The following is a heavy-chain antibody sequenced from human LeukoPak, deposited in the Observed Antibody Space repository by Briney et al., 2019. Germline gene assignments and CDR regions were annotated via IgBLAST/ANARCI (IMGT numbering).Heavy chain of an antibody. CDR2: INPNSGGT. CDR3: ARMGVTVAGTISRKYFQH. CDR1: GYTFTGYY. Sequence: AASVKVSCKASGYTFTGYYMHWVRQAPRQGLEWMGWINPNSGGTNYAQKFQGRVTMTRDTSISTAYMELSRLRSDDTAVYYCARMGVTVAGTISRKYFQHWGQGTLVTVSS. J-gene: IGHJ1*01. V-gene: IGHV1-2*02. D-gene: IGHD6-19*01.